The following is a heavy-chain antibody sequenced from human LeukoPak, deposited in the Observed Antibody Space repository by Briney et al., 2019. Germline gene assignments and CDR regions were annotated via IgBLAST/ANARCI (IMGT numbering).Heavy chain of an antibody. J-gene: IGHJ3*02. CDR2: IGDSGGST. Sequence: PGGSLRLSCAASGFTFSSYGMSWVRQAPGKGLEWVSGIGDSGGSTYYADSVKGRFTISRDNSKNTLYLQMSSLRAEGTAVYYCAKDLDLFRHRSDTFDIWGQGTMVTVSS. V-gene: IGHV3-23*01. CDR3: AKDLDLFRHRSDTFDI. D-gene: IGHD3/OR15-3a*01. CDR1: GFTFSSYG.